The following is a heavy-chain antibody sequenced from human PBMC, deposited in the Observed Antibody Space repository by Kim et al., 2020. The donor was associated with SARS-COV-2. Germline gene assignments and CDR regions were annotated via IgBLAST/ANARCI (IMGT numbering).Heavy chain of an antibody. CDR1: GFTFSNFG. D-gene: IGHD6-19*01. CDR2: ISYDGSNT. V-gene: IGHV3-33*05. Sequence: GGSLRLSCAASGFTFSNFGMHWVRQAPGKGLEWVALISYDGSNTYYTDSVRGRFIISRDNSQNTLYLQMKNLRAEDAAVYYCSRDPALAGKWPFDYWGLGSLVTVSS. CDR3: SRDPALAGKWPFDY. J-gene: IGHJ4*02.